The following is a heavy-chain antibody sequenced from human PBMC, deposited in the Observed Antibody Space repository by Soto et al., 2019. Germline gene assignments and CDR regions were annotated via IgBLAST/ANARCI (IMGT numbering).Heavy chain of an antibody. J-gene: IGHJ6*02. D-gene: IGHD5-12*01. CDR1: GFTFSSYA. V-gene: IGHV3-30-3*01. CDR2: ISYDGSSK. CDR3: ARAYYRFNSGYGSSMDV. Sequence: QVQLVESGGGVVQPGRSLRLSCAASGFTFSSYAMHWVRQAPGMGLEWVAVISYDGSSKYYADSVKGRFTISRDNSKTTLYLQMNSLRVEDTAVYYCARAYYRFNSGYGSSMDVWGQGTTVTVSS.